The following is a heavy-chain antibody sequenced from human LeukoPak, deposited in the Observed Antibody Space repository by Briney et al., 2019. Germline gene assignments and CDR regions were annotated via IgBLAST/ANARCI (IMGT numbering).Heavy chain of an antibody. D-gene: IGHD5-24*01. Sequence: GGSLRLSCAASGFMFSNYGMSWVRQAPGKGPEWVSSISVSGSFTYYADSVKGRFTISRDNSKNTLYLQMNSLRAEDTAVYYCAKVLGERWLQLEYYFDYWGQGTLVTVSS. CDR3: AKVLGERWLQLEYYFDY. V-gene: IGHV3-23*01. J-gene: IGHJ4*02. CDR1: GFMFSNYG. CDR2: ISVSGSFT.